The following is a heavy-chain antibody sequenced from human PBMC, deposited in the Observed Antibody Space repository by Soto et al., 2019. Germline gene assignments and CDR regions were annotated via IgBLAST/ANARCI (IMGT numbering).Heavy chain of an antibody. V-gene: IGHV4-59*01. D-gene: IGHD5-12*01. CDR1: GDSISSYS. J-gene: IGHJ4*02. CDR2: IHYNGNT. CDR3: AREGNLGRWLQPLDY. Sequence: QVQLQVSGPGLVTPSETLSLTCTVSGDSISSYSWSWIRQPPGKGLEWIGNIHYNGNTKYNPSLTGRVSMTEDTSKNPFSLKLISVTAAEAAVYYCAREGNLGRWLQPLDYWGQGTLVPVPS.